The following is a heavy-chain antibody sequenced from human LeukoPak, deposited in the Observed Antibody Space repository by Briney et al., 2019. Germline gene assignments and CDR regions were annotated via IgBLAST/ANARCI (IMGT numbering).Heavy chain of an antibody. CDR1: GFTFSSYA. Sequence: PGGSLRLSCAASGFTFSSYAMSWVRQAPGKGLEWVSAISGSGGSTYYADSVKGRFTISRDNSKNTLYLQMNSLRAEDTAVYYCAKSIAAAGGSSVQYPHDYWGQGTLVTVSS. D-gene: IGHD6-13*01. J-gene: IGHJ4*02. CDR3: AKSIAAAGGSSVQYPHDY. V-gene: IGHV3-23*01. CDR2: ISGSGGST.